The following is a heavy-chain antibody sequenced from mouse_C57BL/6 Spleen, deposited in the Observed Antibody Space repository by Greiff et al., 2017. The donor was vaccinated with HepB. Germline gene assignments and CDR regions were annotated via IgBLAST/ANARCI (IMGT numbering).Heavy chain of an antibody. J-gene: IGHJ3*01. CDR1: GYTFTSYG. CDR2: IYPRSGNT. D-gene: IGHD3-1*01. V-gene: IGHV1-81*01. CDR3: ASESWFAY. Sequence: VQVVESGAELARPGASVKLSCKASGYTFTSYGISWVKQRTGQGLEWIGEIYPRSGNTYYNEKFKGKATLTADKSSSTAYMELRSLTSEDSAVYFCASESWFAYWGQGTLVTVSA.